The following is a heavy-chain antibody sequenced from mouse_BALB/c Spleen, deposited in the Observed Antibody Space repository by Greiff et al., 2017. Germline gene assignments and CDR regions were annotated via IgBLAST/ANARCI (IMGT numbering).Heavy chain of an antibody. D-gene: IGHD2-10*02. Sequence: QVHVKQSGPELVKPGASVRISCKASGYTFTSYYIHWVKQRPGQGLEWIGWIYPGNVNTKYNEKFKGKATLTADKSSITAYMQLSSLTSEDSAFYFWARGGYGNYGGHDAMDCWGQGTSVTVSS. CDR2: IYPGNVNT. J-gene: IGHJ4*01. CDR1: GYTFTSYY. V-gene: IGHV1S56*01. CDR3: ARGGYGNYGGHDAMDC.